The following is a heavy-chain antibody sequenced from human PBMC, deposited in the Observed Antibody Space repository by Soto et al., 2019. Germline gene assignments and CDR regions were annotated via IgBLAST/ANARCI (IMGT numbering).Heavy chain of an antibody. V-gene: IGHV1-18*01. CDR1: GYTFTSYY. Sequence: DSVNVSCNASGYTFTSYYISWVRQAPGQGLEWMGWISAYNGNTNYAQKLQGRVTMTTDTSTSTAFMELRSLRSDDTAVYYCARDAPPADHWGQRTLVTVSS. CDR2: ISAYNGNT. J-gene: IGHJ4*02. CDR3: ARDAPPADH.